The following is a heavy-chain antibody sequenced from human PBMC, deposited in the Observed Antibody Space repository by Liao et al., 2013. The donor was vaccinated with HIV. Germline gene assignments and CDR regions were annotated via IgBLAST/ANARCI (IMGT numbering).Heavy chain of an antibody. CDR3: ARGRSPTYSNYERRYYFDY. J-gene: IGHJ4*02. V-gene: IGHV4-34*01. Sequence: QVQLQQWGAGLLKPSETLSLTCAVYGGSFSGYYWSWIRQPPGKGLEWIGEINHSGSTNYNPSLKSRVTISVDTSENQFSPKLRSVTAADTAVYYCARGRSPTYSNYERRYYFDYWGQGTLVTVSS. CDR1: GGSFSGYY. D-gene: IGHD4-11*01. CDR2: INHSGST.